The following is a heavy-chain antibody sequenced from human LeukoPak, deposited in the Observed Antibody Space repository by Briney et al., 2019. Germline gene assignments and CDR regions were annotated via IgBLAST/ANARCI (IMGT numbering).Heavy chain of an antibody. Sequence: PGGSLRLSCAASGFTFSSYWMHWVRQAPGKGLVWVSRINSDGSSTSYADSVKGRFTISRDNAKNTLYLQMNSLRAEDTAVYYCASLRFGYSGYPYWGQGTLVTVSS. D-gene: IGHD5-12*01. CDR2: INSDGSST. V-gene: IGHV3-74*01. CDR3: ASLRFGYSGYPY. CDR1: GFTFSSYW. J-gene: IGHJ4*02.